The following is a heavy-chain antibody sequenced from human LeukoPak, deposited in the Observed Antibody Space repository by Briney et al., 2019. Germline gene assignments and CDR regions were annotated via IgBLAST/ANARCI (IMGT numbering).Heavy chain of an antibody. CDR2: ISGSGGST. V-gene: IGHV3-23*01. CDR3: AREKYSSSSVPFDY. J-gene: IGHJ4*02. Sequence: SGGSLRLSCAASGFTFSTYGLNWVRQAPGKGLEWVSAISGSGGSTYYADSVKGRFTISRDNSKNTLYLQMNSLRAEDTAVYYCAREKYSSSSVPFDYWGQGTLVTVSS. CDR1: GFTFSTYG. D-gene: IGHD6-6*01.